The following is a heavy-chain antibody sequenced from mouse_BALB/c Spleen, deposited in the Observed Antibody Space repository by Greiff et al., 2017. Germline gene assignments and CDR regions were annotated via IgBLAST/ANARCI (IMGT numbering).Heavy chain of an antibody. Sequence: EVQLQQSGAELVKPGASVTLSCTASGFNIKDTYMHWVKQRPEQGLEWIGRIDPANGNTKYDPKFQGKATITADTSSNTAYLQLSSLTSEDTAVYYCARRYYYGSSYDDYWGQGTTLTVSS. CDR1: GFNIKDTY. CDR3: ARRYYYGSSYDDY. J-gene: IGHJ2*01. CDR2: IDPANGNT. D-gene: IGHD1-1*01. V-gene: IGHV14-3*02.